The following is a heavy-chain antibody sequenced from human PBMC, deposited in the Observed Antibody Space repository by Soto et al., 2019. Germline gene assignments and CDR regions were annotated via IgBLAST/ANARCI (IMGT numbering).Heavy chain of an antibody. V-gene: IGHV3-53*01. CDR1: GFTVSSNY. J-gene: IGHJ6*02. CDR2: IYSGGST. D-gene: IGHD4-17*01. CDR3: ARGDYGDTNYYYYGMDV. Sequence: GGSLRLSCAASGFTVSSNYMSWVRQAPGKGLEWVSVIYSGGSTYYADSVKGRFTISRDNSKNTLYLQMNSLRAEDTAVYYCARGDYGDTNYYYYGMDVWGQGTTVTVSS.